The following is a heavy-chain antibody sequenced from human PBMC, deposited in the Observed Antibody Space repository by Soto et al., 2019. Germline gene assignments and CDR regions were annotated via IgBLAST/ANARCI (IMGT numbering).Heavy chain of an antibody. D-gene: IGHD2-21*01. CDR3: ARQPTTGDTDLWFDP. Sequence: QLQLLESGPGLVKASETLSLTCSVSGGSISTSRSYWAWIRQPPGKGLEWLANIFSSGSTSYNPSLASRVSVSVDTSKNEFSLKLRSVTAADTAVYYCARQPTTGDTDLWFDPWGQGTLVTVSS. V-gene: IGHV4-39*01. J-gene: IGHJ5*02. CDR2: IFSSGST. CDR1: GGSISTSRSY.